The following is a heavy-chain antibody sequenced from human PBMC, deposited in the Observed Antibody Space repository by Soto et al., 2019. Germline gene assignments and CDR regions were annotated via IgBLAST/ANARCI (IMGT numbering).Heavy chain of an antibody. D-gene: IGHD5-12*01. V-gene: IGHV3-11*04. CDR3: ARAIRGYGSYGGY. J-gene: IGHJ4*02. CDR2: LTPSGHAT. CDR1: GFTFSDYY. Sequence: PGGSLRLSCAASGFTFSDYYISWIRQNAGKGLEWVSYLTPSGHATVYADSVRGRFTISIDNNKNSLYLQMNSLRVDDTGVYYCARAIRGYGSYGGYLGQGTLVTVSS.